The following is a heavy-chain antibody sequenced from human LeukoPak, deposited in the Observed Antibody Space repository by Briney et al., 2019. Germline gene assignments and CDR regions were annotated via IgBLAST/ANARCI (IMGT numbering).Heavy chain of an antibody. V-gene: IGHV3-11*01. CDR2: ISSSGSTI. CDR1: GFTFSDYY. D-gene: IGHD3-22*01. Sequence: GRSLRLSCAASGFTFSDYYMSWIRQAPGKGLEWVSYISSSGSTIYYADSVKGRFTISRDNAKNSLYLQMNSLRAEDTAVYYCARDLTMMSVFDIWGQGTMVSVSS. CDR3: ARDLTMMSVFDI. J-gene: IGHJ3*02.